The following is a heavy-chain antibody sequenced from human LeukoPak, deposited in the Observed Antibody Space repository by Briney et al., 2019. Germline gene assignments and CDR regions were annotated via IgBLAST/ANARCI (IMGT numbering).Heavy chain of an antibody. CDR3: ARGIHVGTGTTRGWFDP. CDR2: INHSGST. D-gene: IGHD1-7*01. V-gene: IGHV4-34*01. Sequence: PSETLSLTCAVYGGSFSGYYWSWIRQPPGKGLEWIGEINHSGSTNYSPSLKSRVTISVDTSKNQFSLKLSSVTAADTAVYYCARGIHVGTGTTRGWFDPWGQGTLVTVSS. J-gene: IGHJ5*02. CDR1: GGSFSGYY.